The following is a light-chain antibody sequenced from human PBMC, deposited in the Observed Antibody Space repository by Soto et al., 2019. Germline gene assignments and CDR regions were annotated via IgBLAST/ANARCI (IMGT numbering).Light chain of an antibody. CDR3: QQYGDSPWT. CDR1: QSVSSY. Sequence: EIVLTQSPATLSLSPGERATLSCRASQSVSSYLAWYQQKPGQAPRLLIYDASNRATGIPARFSGSGSGTDFTLTISRLVPEDFAVYYCQQYGDSPWTFGQGTKVDIK. V-gene: IGKV3-11*01. CDR2: DAS. J-gene: IGKJ1*01.